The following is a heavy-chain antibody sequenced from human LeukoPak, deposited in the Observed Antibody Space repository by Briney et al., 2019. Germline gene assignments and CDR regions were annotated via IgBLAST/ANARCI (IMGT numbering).Heavy chain of an antibody. V-gene: IGHV1-69*13. CDR3: ARDLGGDYQVNGWFDP. CDR1: GGTFSSYA. CDR2: IIPIFGTA. D-gene: IGHD4-17*01. J-gene: IGHJ5*02. Sequence: ASVKVSCKASGGTFSSYAISRVRQAPGQGLEWVGGIIPIFGTANYAQKFQGRVTITADESTSTAYMELSSLRSEDTAVYYCARDLGGDYQVNGWFDPWGQGTLVTVSS.